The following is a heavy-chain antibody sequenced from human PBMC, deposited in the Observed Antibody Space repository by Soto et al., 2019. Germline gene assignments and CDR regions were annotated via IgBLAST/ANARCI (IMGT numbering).Heavy chain of an antibody. Sequence: SETLSLTCTVSGGSISSYYWSWIRQPPGKGLEWIGYIYYSGSTNYNPSLKSRVAISVDTSKNQFSLKLSSVTAADTAVYYCARLLGVYYYYWDVWGKGTRVTVP. J-gene: IGHJ6*03. V-gene: IGHV4-59*08. CDR2: IYYSGST. CDR1: GGSISSYY. D-gene: IGHD3-10*01. CDR3: ARLLGVYYYYWDV.